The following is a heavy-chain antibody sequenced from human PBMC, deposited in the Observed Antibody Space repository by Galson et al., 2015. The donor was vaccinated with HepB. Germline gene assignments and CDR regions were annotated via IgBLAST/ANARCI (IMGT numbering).Heavy chain of an antibody. CDR1: GGTFSSYA. CDR2: IIPSFGTA. D-gene: IGHD3-3*01. CDR3: VRDRGGYDVWSCSCSDAFDI. V-gene: IGHV1-69*13. Sequence: SVKVSCKASGGTFSSYAISWVRQAPGQGLEWMGGIIPSFGTANYAQEFQGRVTITADASTGTAYMELSSLRSEDTAVYYCVRDRGGYDVWSCSCSDAFDIWGQGTMVTVSS. J-gene: IGHJ3*02.